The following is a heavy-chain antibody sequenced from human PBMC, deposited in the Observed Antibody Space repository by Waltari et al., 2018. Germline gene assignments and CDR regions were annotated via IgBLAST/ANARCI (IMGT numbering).Heavy chain of an antibody. CDR3: ARGGGHEWGPSY. Sequence: EVQLVESGGGLVQPGGSLRLYFAASGFTFRSYEMNWVRQVPGKGLEWVSLITSSGTTIYYADSVKGRFTISRDNAKNSLYLEMNSLRAEDTAVYYCARGGGHEWGPSYWGQGTLVNVSP. CDR1: GFTFRSYE. D-gene: IGHD5-12*01. J-gene: IGHJ4*02. CDR2: ITSSGTTI. V-gene: IGHV3-48*03.